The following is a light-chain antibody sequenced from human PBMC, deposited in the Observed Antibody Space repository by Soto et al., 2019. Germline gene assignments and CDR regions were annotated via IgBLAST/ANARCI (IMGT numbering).Light chain of an antibody. CDR2: GAS. Sequence: EIVMTQSPATLSVSPGERATLSCRASQSVSSNLAWYQQKPGQAPRLLIYGASNRATGIPDRFSGSGSGTDFTLTISRLEPEDFAVYYCQQRSNWPSITFGQGTHWRL. V-gene: IGKV3-11*01. CDR1: QSVSSN. CDR3: QQRSNWPSIT. J-gene: IGKJ5*01.